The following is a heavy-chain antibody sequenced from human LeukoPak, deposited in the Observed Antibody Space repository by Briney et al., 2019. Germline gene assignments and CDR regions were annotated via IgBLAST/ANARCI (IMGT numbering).Heavy chain of an antibody. Sequence: SETLSLTCTVSGGSISSYYWSWIRQPPGKGLEWIGYIYYSGSTNYNPSLKSRVTISVDTSKNQFSLKLSSVTAADTAVYYCARVLWNGDYPRFDYWGQGTLVTVSS. V-gene: IGHV4-59*01. J-gene: IGHJ4*02. CDR2: IYYSGST. D-gene: IGHD4-17*01. CDR1: GGSISSYY. CDR3: ARVLWNGDYPRFDY.